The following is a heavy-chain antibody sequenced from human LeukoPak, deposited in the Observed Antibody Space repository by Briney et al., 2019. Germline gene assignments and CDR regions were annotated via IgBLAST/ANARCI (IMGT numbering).Heavy chain of an antibody. CDR2: IYTSGST. Sequence: PSETLSLTCSVSGGSISGYYWSWIRQPAGKGLEWIGRIYTSGSTNYNPSLKSRVTTSVDTSKNQFSLKLRYVTAADTAVYYCARVDVFGVVSSDYYYYMDVWGKGTTVTVSS. CDR1: GGSISGYY. D-gene: IGHD3-3*01. CDR3: ARVDVFGVVSSDYYYYMDV. J-gene: IGHJ6*03. V-gene: IGHV4-4*07.